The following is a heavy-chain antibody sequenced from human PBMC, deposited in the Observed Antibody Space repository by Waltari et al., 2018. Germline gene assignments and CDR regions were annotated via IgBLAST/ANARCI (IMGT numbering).Heavy chain of an antibody. CDR1: GDSMSSTDW. Sequence: QLQLQESGPGLVKPSGTLSLTCAVSGDSMSSTDWWSWVRQSPGKGLEWIGQVQRSGRTNYNPSFASRVTISIDTSTNQFSLKVTSATAADTAMYFCARDRGRGIYLDSWGQGTLVTVSP. CDR3: ARDRGRGIYLDS. CDR2: VQRSGRT. V-gene: IGHV4-4*02. D-gene: IGHD2-15*01. J-gene: IGHJ4*02.